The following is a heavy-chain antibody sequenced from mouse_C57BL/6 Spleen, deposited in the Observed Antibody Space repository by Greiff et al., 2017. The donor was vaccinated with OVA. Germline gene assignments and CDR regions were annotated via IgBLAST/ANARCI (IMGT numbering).Heavy chain of an antibody. CDR1: GYTFTSSW. CDR3: ARRLDY. V-gene: IGHV1-55*01. J-gene: IGHJ2*01. Sequence: QVQLQQPGAELVKPGASVKMSCKASGYTFTSSWITWVKQRPGQGLEWIGDLYPGSGSNNYNEKFKSKATLTVDKSSSTAYMPISSLTSEDSAVYYCARRLDYWGQGTTRTVSS. CDR2: LYPGSGSN.